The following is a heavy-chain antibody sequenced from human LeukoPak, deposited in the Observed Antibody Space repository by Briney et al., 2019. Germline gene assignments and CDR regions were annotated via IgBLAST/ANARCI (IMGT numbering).Heavy chain of an antibody. D-gene: IGHD2-2*01. CDR3: ARDADIVVVPAAKDAFDI. CDR2: INPNSGGT. CDR1: GYTFTGYY. J-gene: IGHJ3*02. Sequence: ASVKVSCKASGYTFTGYYMHWVRQAPGQGLEWMGWINPNSGGTNYAQKFQGRVTMTRDTSISTAYMELSRLRSDDTAVYYCARDADIVVVPAAKDAFDIWGQGTTVTVSS. V-gene: IGHV1-2*02.